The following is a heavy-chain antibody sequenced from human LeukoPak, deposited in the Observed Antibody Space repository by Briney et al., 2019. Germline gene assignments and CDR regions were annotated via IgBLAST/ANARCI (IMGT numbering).Heavy chain of an antibody. CDR1: GSTFTNYY. CDR3: ARHDLGGSSPFDY. D-gene: IGHD2-15*01. CDR2: INPSGTST. Sequence: ASVNVSCKTSGSTFTNYYMHWVRQAPGQGLEWMGIINPSGTSTTYALKFQGRVTMTRDTSTSTDFMELSSLRSEDTAVYYCARHDLGGSSPFDYWGQGTLVTVSS. J-gene: IGHJ4*02. V-gene: IGHV1-46*01.